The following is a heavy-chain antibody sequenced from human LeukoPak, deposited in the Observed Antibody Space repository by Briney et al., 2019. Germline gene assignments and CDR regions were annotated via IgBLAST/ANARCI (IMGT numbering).Heavy chain of an antibody. D-gene: IGHD6-13*01. Sequence: PGGSLRLSCAASGFTFSSYAMSWVRQAPGKGLEWVSTITVGGGTYYADSVKGRFTISRDNSKNTLFLQMNTLGAEDTALFYCAKSPAAPYYFDYWGQGTLVTVSS. CDR3: AKSPAAPYYFDY. CDR1: GFTFSSYA. CDR2: ITVGGGT. V-gene: IGHV3-23*01. J-gene: IGHJ4*02.